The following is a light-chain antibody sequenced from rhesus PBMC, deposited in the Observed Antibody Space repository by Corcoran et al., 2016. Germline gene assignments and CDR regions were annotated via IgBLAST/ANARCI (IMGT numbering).Light chain of an antibody. CDR1: QGISRW. J-gene: IGKJ2*01. Sequence: DIQMTQSPSSLSASVGDKVTITCHAIQGISRWLAWYQQKPGKAPKPLIYAASRLKSGIPSRFSGSGSGTDETLTIISLQPEDFATYYCQQYDDLPYSFCQGAKVEIK. V-gene: IGKV1-19*01. CDR3: QQYDDLPYS. CDR2: AAS.